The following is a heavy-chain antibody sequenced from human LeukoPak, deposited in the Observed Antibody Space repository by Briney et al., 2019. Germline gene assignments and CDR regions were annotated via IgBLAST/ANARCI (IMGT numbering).Heavy chain of an antibody. CDR3: ARQRFGPTVVPAATYNWFDP. J-gene: IGHJ5*02. CDR1: GGSISSSSYY. Sequence: KTSETLSLTCTVSGGSISSSSYYWGWIRQPPGKGLEWIGSIYYSGSTYYNPSLKSRVTISVDTSKNQFSLKLSSVTAADTAVYYCARQRFGPTVVPAATYNWFDPWGQGTLVTVSS. CDR2: IYYSGST. V-gene: IGHV4-39*01. D-gene: IGHD2-2*01.